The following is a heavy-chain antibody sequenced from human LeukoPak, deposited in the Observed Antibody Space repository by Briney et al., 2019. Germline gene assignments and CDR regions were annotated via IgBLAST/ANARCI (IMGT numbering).Heavy chain of an antibody. J-gene: IGHJ4*02. D-gene: IGHD1-26*01. V-gene: IGHV3-11*01. CDR3: VRGWSYSIDS. Sequence: GGSLRLSCAASGFTFTDYYITWVRQAPGKGLEWVSYISNSGSTIYYADSVRGRFTISRDNAKNSLYLQMNNRRDEDTAVYYCVRGWSYSIDSWGQETLVTVSS. CDR1: GFTFTDYY. CDR2: ISNSGSTI.